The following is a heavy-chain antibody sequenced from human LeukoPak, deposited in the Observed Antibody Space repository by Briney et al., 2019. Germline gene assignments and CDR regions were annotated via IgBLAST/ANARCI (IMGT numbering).Heavy chain of an antibody. V-gene: IGHV4-4*07. CDR3: ATSITATRYFDY. CDR2: IYTSGST. D-gene: IGHD1-7*01. J-gene: IGHJ4*02. Sequence: PSETLSLTCTVSGGSLNDYYWSWIRQPAGKGLEWIGRIYTSGSTIYNPSLKSRVSMSLDTSKNQFSLKLSSVTAADTAVYFCATSITATRYFDYWGQGTLVTVSS. CDR1: GGSLNDYY.